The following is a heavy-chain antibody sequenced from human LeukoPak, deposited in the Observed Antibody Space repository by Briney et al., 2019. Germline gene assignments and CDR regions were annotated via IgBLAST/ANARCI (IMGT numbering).Heavy chain of an antibody. Sequence: PSETLSLTCTVSGGSISSYYWSWIRQPPGKGVEWIGNIYYSGSTNYNPSLKSRVTISVDTSKNQFSLKLSSVTAADTAVYYCARVKSSGWGIGFAYWGQGTLVTVSS. J-gene: IGHJ4*02. CDR3: ARVKSSGWGIGFAY. CDR2: IYYSGST. V-gene: IGHV4-59*01. D-gene: IGHD6-19*01. CDR1: GGSISSYY.